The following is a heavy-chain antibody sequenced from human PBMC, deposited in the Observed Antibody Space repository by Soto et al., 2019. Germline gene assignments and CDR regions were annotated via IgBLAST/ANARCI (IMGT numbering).Heavy chain of an antibody. J-gene: IGHJ5*01. CDR3: AAGDYSGSGTYYNGWFDS. Sequence: TSETLSLTCTVSGGSISSGDYYWSWIRQPPGKGLEWIGYIFYSGSTYYNPSLKSRVTISLDTSKNQFSLRLNSVTAADAALYYCAAGDYSGSGTYYNGWFDSWGQGTLVTVSS. V-gene: IGHV4-30-4*01. CDR2: IFYSGST. D-gene: IGHD3-10*01. CDR1: GGSISSGDYY.